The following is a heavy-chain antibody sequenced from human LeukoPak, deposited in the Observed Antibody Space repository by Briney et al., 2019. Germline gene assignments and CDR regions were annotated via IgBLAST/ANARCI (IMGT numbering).Heavy chain of an antibody. V-gene: IGHV3-21*01. CDR2: ISSGSGYI. J-gene: IGHJ4*02. D-gene: IGHD1-7*01. Sequence: NPGGSLRLSCAASGFTFSSYSMNWVRQAPGKGLEWVSSISSGSGYIYYADSVKGRFTISRDNAKNSLYLQMNSLRVEDTAVYYCARLATGTVDYWGQGTLVTVSS. CDR3: ARLATGTVDY. CDR1: GFTFSSYS.